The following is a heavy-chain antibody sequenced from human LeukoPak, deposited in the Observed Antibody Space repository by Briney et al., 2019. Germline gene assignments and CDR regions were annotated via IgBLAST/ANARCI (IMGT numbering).Heavy chain of an antibody. V-gene: IGHV4-34*01. CDR3: ARGRRFGELSDFDY. Sequence: SETLSLTCAVYGGSFSGYYWSWIRQPPGKGLEWIGEINHSGGTNYNPSLKSRVTISVDTSKNQFSLKLSSVTAADTAVYYCARGRRFGELSDFDYWGQGTLVTVSS. CDR2: INHSGGT. D-gene: IGHD3-10*01. J-gene: IGHJ4*02. CDR1: GGSFSGYY.